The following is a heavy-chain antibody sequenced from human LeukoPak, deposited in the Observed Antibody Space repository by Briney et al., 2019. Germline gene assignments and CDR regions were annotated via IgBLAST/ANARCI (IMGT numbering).Heavy chain of an antibody. D-gene: IGHD3-10*01. J-gene: IGHJ5*02. CDR3: AREHGSGSYGWFNP. V-gene: IGHV4-59*01. CDR2: IYYSGSI. Sequence: PSETLSLTCTVSGGSISSYYWSWIRQPPGKGLEWIGYIYYSGSINYNPSLKSRVTISVDTSKNQFSLKLSSVTAADTAVYYCAREHGSGSYGWFNPWGQGTLVTVSS. CDR1: GGSISSYY.